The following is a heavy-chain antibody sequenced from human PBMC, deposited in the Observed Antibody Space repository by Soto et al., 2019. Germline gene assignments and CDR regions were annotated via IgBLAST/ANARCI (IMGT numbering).Heavy chain of an antibody. CDR3: AKGADPIAWSLYYFDY. CDR2: ISYDGSNK. CDR1: GFTXSSYG. Sequence: GSLRLSCAASGFTXSSYGMHWVRQAPGKGLEWVAVISYDGSNKYYADSVKGRFTISRDNSKNTLYLQMNSLRAEDTAVYYCAKGADPIAWSLYYFDYWGQGTLVTVSS. D-gene: IGHD6-13*01. J-gene: IGHJ4*02. V-gene: IGHV3-30*18.